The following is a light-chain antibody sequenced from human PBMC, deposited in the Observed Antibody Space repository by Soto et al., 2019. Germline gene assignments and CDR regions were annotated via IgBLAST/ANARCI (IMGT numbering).Light chain of an antibody. V-gene: IGKV3-20*01. J-gene: IGKJ4*01. Sequence: DIVLTQSPGTLSSSVGERATLSCRASQSVSSSYVAWYQKTPGQAPRLLIYGASCRATGISNWFSGSGARTDFTPTISILDPDVLAVYYFQHYGSPPTFGGGTKLEIK. CDR2: GAS. CDR1: QSVSSSY. CDR3: QHYGSPPT.